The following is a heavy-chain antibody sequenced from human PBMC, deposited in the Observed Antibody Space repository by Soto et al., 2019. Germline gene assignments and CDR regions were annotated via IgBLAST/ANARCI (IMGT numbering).Heavy chain of an antibody. V-gene: IGHV2-5*02. CDR1: GFSLSTSGVG. J-gene: IGHJ5*02. CDR3: EHSLLGYYCNSSDSTWFYP. D-gene: IGHD3-22*01. Sequence: SGPTLVNPTQTLTLTCTFSGFSLSTSGVGVDWIRQPPGKALEWLALIYWDDDKRYSPSLKSRLTITKDTSKNQVVLTMTNMDPVHTPTYSCEHSLLGYYCNSSDSTWFYPWGQGNLVTVSS. CDR2: IYWDDDK.